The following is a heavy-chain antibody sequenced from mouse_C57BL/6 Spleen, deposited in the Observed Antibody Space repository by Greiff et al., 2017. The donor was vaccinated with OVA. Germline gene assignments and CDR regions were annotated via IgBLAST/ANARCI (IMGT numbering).Heavy chain of an antibody. CDR2: IYPGSGNT. J-gene: IGHJ2*01. D-gene: IGHD3-2*02. CDR3: ARGGAAQATSY. V-gene: IGHV1-81*01. Sequence: VHLVESGAELVKPVASVKMSCKASGYTFTSYGLSWVKQRTLQGLEWIGEIYPGSGNTYYDEKFKGKATLTADKSSSTAYMELRSLTSGESAVYVCARGGAAQATSYWGEGTTLPGCS. CDR1: GYTFTSYG.